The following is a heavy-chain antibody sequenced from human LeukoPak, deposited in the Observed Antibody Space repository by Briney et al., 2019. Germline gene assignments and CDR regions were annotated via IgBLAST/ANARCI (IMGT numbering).Heavy chain of an antibody. CDR3: ARQPANTAAFDI. V-gene: IGHV4-59*08. CDR2: VRDNGES. J-gene: IGHJ3*02. CDR1: GGSINTYY. D-gene: IGHD5-18*01. Sequence: PSETLSLTCTVSGGSINTYYWSWIRQPPGKGLEGIAYVRDNGESNYKLSLKSRVAISLDTANNQISLRLNFVTAADTAIYYCARQPANTAAFDIWGLGTMVTVSS.